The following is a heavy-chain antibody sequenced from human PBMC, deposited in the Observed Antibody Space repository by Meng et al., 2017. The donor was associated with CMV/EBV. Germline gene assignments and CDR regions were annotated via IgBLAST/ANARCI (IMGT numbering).Heavy chain of an antibody. D-gene: IGHD5-18*01. V-gene: IGHV2-5*02. Sequence: QTTLKVFDPSRVKPRQTLTLTCTFSWFPLITSGLGLGWICQPPGKALEWLALIYWDDDKRYSPSLKSRLTITKDTSKNQVVLTMTNMDPVDTATYYCAHRGSYGYHGYWGQGTLVTVSS. CDR2: IYWDDDK. CDR1: WFPLITSGLG. CDR3: AHRGSYGYHGY. J-gene: IGHJ4*02.